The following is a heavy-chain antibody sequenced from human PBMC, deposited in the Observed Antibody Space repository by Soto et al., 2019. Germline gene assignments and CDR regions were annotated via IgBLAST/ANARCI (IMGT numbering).Heavy chain of an antibody. D-gene: IGHD3-9*01. CDR2: INHSGST. J-gene: IGHJ5*02. CDR3: ARASVLTGRSPGWFDP. V-gene: IGHV4-34*01. CDR1: GGSFSGYY. Sequence: SETLSLTCAVYGGSFSGYYWSWIRQPPGKGLEWIGEINHSGSTNYNPSLKSRVTISVDTSKNQFSLKLSSLTAADTAVYYCARASVLTGRSPGWFDPWGQGTLVTVSS.